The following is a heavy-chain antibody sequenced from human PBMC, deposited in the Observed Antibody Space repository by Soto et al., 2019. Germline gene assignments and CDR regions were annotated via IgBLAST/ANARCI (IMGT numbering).Heavy chain of an antibody. D-gene: IGHD3-16*01. CDR3: GRWAWVDA. CDR2: MNPNSGIT. V-gene: IGHV1-8*01. Sequence: QVQLVQSGAEVKKPGASVKVSCKASGYTFTSYDINWVRQATGQGLEWMGCMNPNSGITDYAQKFQGRVNSTRDTSISTDYMELGSLRPEDTAVYYGGRWAWVDAWGQGTTVTVSS. CDR1: GYTFTSYD. J-gene: IGHJ6*02.